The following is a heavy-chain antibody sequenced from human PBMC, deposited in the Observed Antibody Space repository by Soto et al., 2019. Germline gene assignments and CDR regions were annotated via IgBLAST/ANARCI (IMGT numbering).Heavy chain of an antibody. CDR3: ARVDSGYDLGLPYLDY. J-gene: IGHJ4*02. D-gene: IGHD5-12*01. CDR1: GFTFSSYG. CDR2: IWYDGSNK. Sequence: GGSLRLSCAASGFTFSSYGMHWVRQAPGKGLEWVAVIWYDGSNKYYADSVKGRFTISRDNSKNTLYLQMNSLRAEDTAVYYCARVDSGYDLGLPYLDYWGQGTLVTVSS. V-gene: IGHV3-33*01.